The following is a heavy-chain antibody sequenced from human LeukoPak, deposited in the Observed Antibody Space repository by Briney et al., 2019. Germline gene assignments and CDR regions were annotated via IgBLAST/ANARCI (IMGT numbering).Heavy chain of an antibody. Sequence: GGSLRLSCAASGFTFSSYSMNWVRQAPGKGLECVSYISSSSSTIYYADSVKGRFTISRDNSKNRLYLQMNSLRAEDTAVYYCAKLMTDFTIFGVVVDYWGQGTLVTVSS. CDR1: GFTFSSYS. V-gene: IGHV3-48*01. J-gene: IGHJ4*02. CDR3: AKLMTDFTIFGVVVDY. CDR2: ISSSSSTI. D-gene: IGHD3-3*01.